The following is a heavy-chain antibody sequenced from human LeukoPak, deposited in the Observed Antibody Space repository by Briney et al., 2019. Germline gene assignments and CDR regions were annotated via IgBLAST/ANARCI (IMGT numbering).Heavy chain of an antibody. CDR1: GGSISSYY. V-gene: IGHV4-59*01. D-gene: IGHD2-15*01. CDR3: ARGPNGWWLRDGYYYYMDV. Sequence: SETLSLTCTVSGGSISSYYWSWLRQPPGKGLEWIGYIYYSGSTNYNPSLKSRVTISVDTSKNQFSLKLSSVTAADTAVYYCARGPNGWWLRDGYYYYMDVWGKGTTVTVSS. CDR2: IYYSGST. J-gene: IGHJ6*03.